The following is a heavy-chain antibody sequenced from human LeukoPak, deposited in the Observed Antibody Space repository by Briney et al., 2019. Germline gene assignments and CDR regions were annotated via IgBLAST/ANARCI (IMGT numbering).Heavy chain of an antibody. V-gene: IGHV4-39*07. CDR3: AKQGGGSLHYYYYMDV. Sequence: SETLSLTCTVSGGSISSSSYYWGWIRQPSGKGLEWIGSIYYSGSTYYNPSLKSRVTISVDTSKNQFSLKLSSVTAADTAVYYCAKQGGGSLHYYYYMDVWGKGTTVTVSS. CDR1: GGSISSSSYY. CDR2: IYYSGST. D-gene: IGHD2-15*01. J-gene: IGHJ6*03.